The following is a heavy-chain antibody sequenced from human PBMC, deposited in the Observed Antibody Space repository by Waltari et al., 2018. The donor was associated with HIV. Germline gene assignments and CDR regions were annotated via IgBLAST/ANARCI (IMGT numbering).Heavy chain of an antibody. CDR2: INAYNGNT. CDR3: ARGWDTLTDYYTVDY. V-gene: IGHV1-18*01. D-gene: IGHD3-9*01. CDR1: GYTFSNYG. Sequence: QVQLVQSGAEVKKPGASVKVSCKASGYTFSNYGISWVRQAPGQGLEWMGWINAYNGNTNYAQKLQGRVTMTTDTSTSTAYMELRRLRSDDTAVYYCARGWDTLTDYYTVDYWGQGTLVTVSS. J-gene: IGHJ4*02.